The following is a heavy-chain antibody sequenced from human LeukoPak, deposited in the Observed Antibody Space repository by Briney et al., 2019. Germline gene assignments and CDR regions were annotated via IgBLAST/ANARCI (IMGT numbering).Heavy chain of an antibody. D-gene: IGHD6-13*01. J-gene: IGHJ4*02. Sequence: SGTLSLTCAVPGGSISSSNWWSWVRQPPGKGLEWIGEIYHSGSTNYNPSLKSRVTISVDKSKNQFSLKLSSVTAADTAVYYCARERAAAGTRLDYWGQGTLVTVSS. V-gene: IGHV4-4*02. CDR1: GGSISSSNW. CDR2: IYHSGST. CDR3: ARERAAAGTRLDY.